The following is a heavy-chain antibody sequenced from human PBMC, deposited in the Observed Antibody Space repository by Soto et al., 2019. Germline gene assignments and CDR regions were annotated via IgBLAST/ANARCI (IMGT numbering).Heavy chain of an antibody. J-gene: IGHJ4*02. CDR3: ARDLEYYDSSGSPTDY. Sequence: ASVKVSCKASGYTFTSYGISWVRQAPGQGLKWMGWISAYNGNTNYAQKLQGRVTMTTDTSTSTAYMELRSLRSDDTAVYYCARDLEYYDSSGSPTDYWGQGTLVTVSS. CDR1: GYTFTSYG. D-gene: IGHD3-22*01. V-gene: IGHV1-18*01. CDR2: ISAYNGNT.